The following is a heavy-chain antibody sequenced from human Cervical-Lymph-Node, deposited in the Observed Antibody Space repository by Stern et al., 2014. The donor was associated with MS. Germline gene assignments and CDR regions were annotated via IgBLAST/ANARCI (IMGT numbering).Heavy chain of an antibody. CDR1: GFTFTTYW. Sequence: EVQLVESGGGLVQPGGSLSLSCAASGFTFTTYWMHWVRQAPGKGLEWIARTNIEGTSSSYADSVKGRFTISRDNANNTLYLQMDSLRAEDTAVYYCVRDATLYCSGVNCYSTNRFDYWGQGTLVPVSS. CDR3: VRDATLYCSGVNCYSTNRFDY. CDR2: TNIEGTSS. D-gene: IGHD2-15*01. V-gene: IGHV3-74*01. J-gene: IGHJ4*02.